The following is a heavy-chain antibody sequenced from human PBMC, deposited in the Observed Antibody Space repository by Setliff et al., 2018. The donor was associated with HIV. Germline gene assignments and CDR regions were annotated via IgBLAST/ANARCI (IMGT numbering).Heavy chain of an antibody. CDR1: GYTFTSYD. CDR2: MNPNSGNT. Sequence: ASVKVSCKASGYTFTSYDINWVRQATGQGLEWMGWMNPNSGNTGYAQKFQGRVTTTRNTSISTAYMELSSLRSEDTAVYYCASYGGTATFYYGMDVWGQGTTVTVSS. J-gene: IGHJ6*02. D-gene: IGHD4-17*01. CDR3: ASYGGTATFYYGMDV. V-gene: IGHV1-8*01.